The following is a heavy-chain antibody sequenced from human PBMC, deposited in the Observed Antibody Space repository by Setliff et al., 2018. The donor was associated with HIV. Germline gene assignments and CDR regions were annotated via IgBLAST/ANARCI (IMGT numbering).Heavy chain of an antibody. J-gene: IGHJ4*02. D-gene: IGHD6-19*01. CDR2: IKEDGSVT. Sequence: GESLRLSCVASGFTFSRYWMSWVRQAPGKGLEFVANIKEDGSVTNYVDSVKGRFTISRDNAKNLVFLQMSSLRAEDTAAYYCARDPGSSSFDYWGQGTPVTVSS. CDR3: ARDPGSSSFDY. CDR1: GFTFSRYW. V-gene: IGHV3-7*03.